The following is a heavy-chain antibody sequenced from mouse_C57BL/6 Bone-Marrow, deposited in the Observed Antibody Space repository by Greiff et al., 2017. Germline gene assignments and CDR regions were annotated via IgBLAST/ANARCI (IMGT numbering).Heavy chain of an antibody. Sequence: DVQLQESGGGLVKPGGSLKLSCAASGFTFSSYAMSWVRQTPEKRLEWVATISDGGSYTYYPDNVKGRFTISRDNAKNNLYLQMSHLKSEDTAMYYCARGYYGFAMDYWGQGTSVTVAS. CDR2: ISDGGSYT. CDR3: ARGYYGFAMDY. D-gene: IGHD1-1*01. V-gene: IGHV5-4*01. J-gene: IGHJ4*01. CDR1: GFTFSSYA.